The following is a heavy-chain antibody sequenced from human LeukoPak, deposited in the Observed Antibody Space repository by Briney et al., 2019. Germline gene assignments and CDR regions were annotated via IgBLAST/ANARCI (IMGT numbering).Heavy chain of an antibody. CDR1: GDSVSSNSAV. CDR2: TYYRSKWRD. Sequence: SQTLSLTCDISGDSVSSNSAVWNWIRQSPSRGLEWLGKTYYRSKWRDDSAVSVRGRVTITPDTSKNQFSLQLSSVTPEDTAVYYCARSGRYTFDYWGQGILVTVSP. D-gene: IGHD1-26*01. J-gene: IGHJ4*02. V-gene: IGHV6-1*01. CDR3: ARSGRYTFDY.